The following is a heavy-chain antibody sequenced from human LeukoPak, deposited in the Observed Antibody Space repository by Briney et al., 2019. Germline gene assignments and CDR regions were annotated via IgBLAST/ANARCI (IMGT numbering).Heavy chain of an antibody. J-gene: IGHJ4*02. CDR3: AKREKGTTGRFFDY. CDR2: ISEGVGNT. D-gene: IGHD4-17*01. Sequence: GGSLRLSCAASGFTFTNYAMTWVRQAPGTGLEWVSGISEGVGNTYYADSVKGRFTISRDHSKNTLYLQMNSLRAEDTALYYCAKREKGTTGRFFDYWGQGTLVTVSS. V-gene: IGHV3-23*01. CDR1: GFTFTNYA.